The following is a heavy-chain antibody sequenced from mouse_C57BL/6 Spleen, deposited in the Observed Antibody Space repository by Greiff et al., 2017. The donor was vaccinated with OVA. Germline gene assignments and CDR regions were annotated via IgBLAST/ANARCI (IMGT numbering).Heavy chain of an antibody. CDR3: ARYSCDYFDY. Sequence: EVQGVESGGGLVQPGGSLSLSCAASGFTFTDYYMSWVRQPSGKALEWLGFIRNKANGYTTEYSASVKGRFTISRDNSQSILYHQMNALRAEDSATYYCARYSCDYFDYWGQGTTLTVSS. CDR2: IRNKANGYTT. J-gene: IGHJ2*01. V-gene: IGHV7-3*01. CDR1: GFTFTDYY.